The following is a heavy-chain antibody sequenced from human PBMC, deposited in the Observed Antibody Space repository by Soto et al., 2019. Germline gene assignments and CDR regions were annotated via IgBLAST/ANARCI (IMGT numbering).Heavy chain of an antibody. V-gene: IGHV3-33*06. J-gene: IGHJ4*01. CDR1: GFAFSYHG. D-gene: IGHD3-22*01. Sequence: QVQLVESGGGVVQPGTSLRLSCAASGFAFSYHGIHWVRQAPGKGLEWVAVTWSGGRGEYYADSVRGRFTISRDNSKTTVYLQMNSLRVEDTAVYYCAKDDDTSSHYSLLDFRGHGTLVTVSS. CDR2: TWSGGRGE. CDR3: AKDDDTSSHYSLLDF.